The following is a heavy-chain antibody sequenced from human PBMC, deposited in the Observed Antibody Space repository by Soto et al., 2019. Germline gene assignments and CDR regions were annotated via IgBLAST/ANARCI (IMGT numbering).Heavy chain of an antibody. J-gene: IGHJ6*02. Sequence: ASVKVSCKASGYTFTTYYIHWVRQAPGQGLEWMGMINPRGGSTNYAQKFQGRVTLTRDTPTSTVFMELSSLRSEDTAVYYCARVPRTTTSSPLSYYYAMDVWGQGTTVTVSS. D-gene: IGHD2-2*01. CDR3: ARVPRTTTSSPLSYYYAMDV. CDR1: GYTFTTYY. CDR2: INPRGGST. V-gene: IGHV1-46*01.